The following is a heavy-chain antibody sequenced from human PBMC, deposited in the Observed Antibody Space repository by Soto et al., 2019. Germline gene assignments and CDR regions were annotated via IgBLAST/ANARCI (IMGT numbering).Heavy chain of an antibody. D-gene: IGHD3-16*01. J-gene: IGHJ6*02. V-gene: IGHV3-7*05. CDR1: EFTFSSYW. CDR3: ARDLGAPGRGSAVGYYYHYGMDV. CDR2: IKEDGSEK. Sequence: EVQLVESGGGLVQPGGSLRLSCAASEFTFSSYWMNWVRQAPGKGLEWVANIKEDGSEKYYVDSVRGRFTISRDNAKNSLYLQMNSLRGGDTAVYYCARDLGAPGRGSAVGYYYHYGMDVWGQGTTVTVSS.